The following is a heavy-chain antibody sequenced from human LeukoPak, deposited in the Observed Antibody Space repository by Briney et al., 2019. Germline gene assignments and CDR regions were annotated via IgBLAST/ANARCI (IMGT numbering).Heavy chain of an antibody. CDR1: GYTFTSYD. D-gene: IGHD1-26*01. Sequence: GASVKVSCKASGYTFTSYDINWVRQATGQGLEWMGWMNPNSGNTGYAQKFQGRVTMTRNTSISTAYMELSSLRSEDTAVYYCASPSGSYHLGIVDAFDIWGQGTMVTVSS. J-gene: IGHJ3*02. CDR3: ASPSGSYHLGIVDAFDI. V-gene: IGHV1-8*01. CDR2: MNPNSGNT.